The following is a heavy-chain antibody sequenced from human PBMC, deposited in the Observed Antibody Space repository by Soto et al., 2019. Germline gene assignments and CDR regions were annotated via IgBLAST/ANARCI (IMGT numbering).Heavy chain of an antibody. J-gene: IGHJ3*02. Sequence: ASVKVSCKASGYTFTSYGISWVRQAPGQGLEWMGWISAYNGNTNYAQKLQGRVNMTTDTSTSTAYTELRSLRSDDTAVDYCARDRWQWLVRSAFDIWGQGTMVTVSS. CDR1: GYTFTSYG. CDR3: ARDRWQWLVRSAFDI. CDR2: ISAYNGNT. V-gene: IGHV1-18*01. D-gene: IGHD6-19*01.